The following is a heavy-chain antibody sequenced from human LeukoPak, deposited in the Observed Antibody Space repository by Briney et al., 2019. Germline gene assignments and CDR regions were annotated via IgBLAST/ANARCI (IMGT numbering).Heavy chain of an antibody. Sequence: GGSLRLSCAASGFPFRTYWMSWVRQAPGKGLEWVASINEDGSEKHSVDSVKGRFTVSRDNAENSLYLQMNSLRAEDTAVYYCGRPGAHWNYDYWGQGILVTISS. J-gene: IGHJ4*02. CDR2: INEDGSEK. CDR1: GFPFRTYW. V-gene: IGHV3-7*01. D-gene: IGHD1-7*01. CDR3: GRPGAHWNYDY.